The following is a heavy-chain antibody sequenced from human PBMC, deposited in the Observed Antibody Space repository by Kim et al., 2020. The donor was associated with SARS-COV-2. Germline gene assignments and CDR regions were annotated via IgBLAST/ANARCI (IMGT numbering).Heavy chain of an antibody. J-gene: IGHJ4*02. CDR3: AREARRPFFDY. V-gene: IGHV1-69*01. Sequence: ANYAQKFQGRVTMTADESTSTAYMALSSLRSEDTAVYYCAREARRPFFDYWGQGTLVTVSS. D-gene: IGHD6-25*01. CDR2: A.